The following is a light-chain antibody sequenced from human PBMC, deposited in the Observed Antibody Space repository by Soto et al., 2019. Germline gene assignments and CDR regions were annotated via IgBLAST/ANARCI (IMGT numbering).Light chain of an antibody. J-gene: IGLJ3*02. Sequence: QSALTQPASVSGSPGQSITISCTGTSSDVGAYNYVSWYQQHPDKAPKLMIFEVSDRPSGVSNRFSGSNSGNTASLTISGLQAEVEADYFCSSYTSNSTLVFGGGTKVTVL. CDR1: SSDVGAYNY. CDR3: SSYTSNSTLV. V-gene: IGLV2-14*01. CDR2: EVS.